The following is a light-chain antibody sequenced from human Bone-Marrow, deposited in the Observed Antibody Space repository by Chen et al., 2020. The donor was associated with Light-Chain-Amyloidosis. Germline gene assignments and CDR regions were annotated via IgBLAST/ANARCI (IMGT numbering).Light chain of an antibody. J-gene: IGLJ3*02. V-gene: IGLV3-21*02. CDR1: NIGSTS. CDR3: QVWDRSSDHPV. CDR2: EDS. Sequence: SYVLTQPSSVSVAPGQTATIACGGNNIGSTSVHRYKQTPGQAPLLVVYEDSDRPSGIPERLSGSISGNTATLTISRVEAGDEADYYCQVWDRSSDHPVFGVGTKLTVL.